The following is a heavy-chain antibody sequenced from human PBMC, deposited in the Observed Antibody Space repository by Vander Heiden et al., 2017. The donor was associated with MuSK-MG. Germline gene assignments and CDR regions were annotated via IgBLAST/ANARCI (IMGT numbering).Heavy chain of an antibody. D-gene: IGHD3-10*01. CDR2: IIPIFGTA. V-gene: IGHV1-69*01. Sequence: QVQLVQSGAEVKKPGSSGTVSCKASGGTFSSYAISWVRQAPGQGLEWMGGIIPIFGTANYSQKFQGRVTITADESTRTAYMELSRIRSEDTAVCYFGVLWLTAPNFDYWGQGTMVTVSS. CDR1: GGTFSSYA. J-gene: IGHJ4*02. CDR3: GVLWLTAPNFDY.